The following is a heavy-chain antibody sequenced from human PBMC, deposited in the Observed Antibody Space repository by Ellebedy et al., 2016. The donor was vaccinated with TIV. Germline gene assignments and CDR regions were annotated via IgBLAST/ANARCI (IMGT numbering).Heavy chain of an antibody. CDR3: ARDLSWFGEPDSPRAFDI. CDR2: INHSGST. J-gene: IGHJ3*02. D-gene: IGHD3-10*01. CDR1: GGSFSGYY. Sequence: SETLSLXXAVYGGSFSGYYWSWIRQPPGKGLEWIGEINHSGSTNYNPSLKSRVTISVDTSKNQFSLKLSSVTAADTAVYYCARDLSWFGEPDSPRAFDIWGQGTMVTVSS. V-gene: IGHV4-34*01.